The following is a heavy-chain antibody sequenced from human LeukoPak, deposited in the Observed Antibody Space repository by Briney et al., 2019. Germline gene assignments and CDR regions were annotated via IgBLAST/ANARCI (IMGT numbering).Heavy chain of an antibody. Sequence: PSETLSLTCTVSGGSISNGYYYWNWIRQPPGKGLEWIGYIYYSGSTYYNPSLKSRVTISVDTSKNQFSLKLSSVTAADTAVYYCARGLYGDRDYWGQGTLVTVSS. V-gene: IGHV4-30-4*01. J-gene: IGHJ4*02. D-gene: IGHD4-17*01. CDR2: IYYSGST. CDR1: GGSISNGYYY. CDR3: ARGLYGDRDY.